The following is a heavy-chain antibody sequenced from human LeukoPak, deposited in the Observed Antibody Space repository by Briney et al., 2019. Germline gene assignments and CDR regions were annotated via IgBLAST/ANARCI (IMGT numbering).Heavy chain of an antibody. CDR2: IWYDGSNK. J-gene: IGHJ4*02. Sequence: GRSLRVSCAASGFTFSSYGMHWVRQAPGKGLEWVAVIWYDGSNKYYADSVKGRFTISRDNSKNTLYLQMNSLRAEDTAVYYCARDRSIAVVYYFDYWGQGTLVTVSS. CDR1: GFTFSSYG. D-gene: IGHD6-19*01. CDR3: ARDRSIAVVYYFDY. V-gene: IGHV3-33*01.